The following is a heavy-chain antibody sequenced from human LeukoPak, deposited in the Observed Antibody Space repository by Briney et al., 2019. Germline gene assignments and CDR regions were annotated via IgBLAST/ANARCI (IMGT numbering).Heavy chain of an antibody. Sequence: PGXXLXXACXASGXTXDXDXXDXVRQAPGKXLEWXSGISWNSGSIDYADAVKGRFTISRDNANNSLYLQMNSLRAEDTALYYCTKGQHYGSGGWAFDIWGQGTMVTVSS. CDR1: GXTXDXDX. CDR2: ISWNSGSI. CDR3: TKGQHYGSGGWAFDI. J-gene: IGHJ3*02. V-gene: IGHV3-9*01. D-gene: IGHD3-10*01.